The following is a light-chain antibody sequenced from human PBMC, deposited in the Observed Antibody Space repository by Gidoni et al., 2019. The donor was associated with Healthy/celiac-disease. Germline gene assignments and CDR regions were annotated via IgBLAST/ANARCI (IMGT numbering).Light chain of an antibody. CDR1: QGVSSN. CDR3: QQYNNWPPAT. J-gene: IGKJ5*01. Sequence: EIGIRHSPAPLSVSPGERATLACRASQGVSSNLAWYQQKPGQAPRLLIYGASTRATGIPARFSGSGSGTEFTLTISSLQSEDFAVYYCQQYNNWPPATFGQGTRLEIK. CDR2: GAS. V-gene: IGKV3-15*01.